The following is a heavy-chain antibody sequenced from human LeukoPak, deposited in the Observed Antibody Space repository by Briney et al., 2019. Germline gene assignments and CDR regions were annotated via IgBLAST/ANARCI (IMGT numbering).Heavy chain of an antibody. D-gene: IGHD1-1*01. J-gene: IGHJ3*02. V-gene: IGHV3-9*01. CDR1: GFTFDDYA. CDR2: ISWNSGSI. Sequence: PGGSLRLSCAASGFTFDDYAMHWVRQAPGKGLEWVSGISWNSGSIGYADSVKGRFTISRDNAKNSLYLQMNSLRAEDTALYYCAKYDAYAFDIWGQGTMVTVSX. CDR3: AKYDAYAFDI.